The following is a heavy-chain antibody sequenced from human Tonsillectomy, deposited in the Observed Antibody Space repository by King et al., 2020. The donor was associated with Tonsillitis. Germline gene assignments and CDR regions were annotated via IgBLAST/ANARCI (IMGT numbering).Heavy chain of an antibody. D-gene: IGHD4-17*01. CDR1: GFSFISYS. Sequence: VQLVESGGGSVQPGGSLRLSCAASGFSFISYSMNWVRQSPGKGLEWISYISVDECLIHHADSVKGRFTISRDNAKNSLYLQMSSLSPEDTAVYYCARDRDYGFDFWGQGALVTVSS. V-gene: IGHV3-48*01. CDR3: ARDRDYGFDF. J-gene: IGHJ4*02. CDR2: ISVDECLI.